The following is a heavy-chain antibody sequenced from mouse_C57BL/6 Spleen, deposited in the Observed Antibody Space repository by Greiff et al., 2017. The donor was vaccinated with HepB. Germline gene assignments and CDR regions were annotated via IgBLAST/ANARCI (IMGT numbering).Heavy chain of an antibody. J-gene: IGHJ3*01. CDR3: ARAYYDYDDWFAY. CDR1: GYSITSGYY. CDR2: ISYDGSN. Sequence: ESGPGLVKPSQSLSLTCSVTGYSITSGYYWNWIRQFPGNKLEWMGYISYDGSNNYNPSLKNRISITRDTSKNQFFLKLNSVTTEDTATYYCARAYYDYDDWFAYWGQGTLVTVSA. D-gene: IGHD2-4*01. V-gene: IGHV3-6*01.